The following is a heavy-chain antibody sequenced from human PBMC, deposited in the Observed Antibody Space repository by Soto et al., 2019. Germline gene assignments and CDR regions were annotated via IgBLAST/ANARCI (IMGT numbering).Heavy chain of an antibody. J-gene: IGHJ4*02. CDR2: IYYSGST. D-gene: IGHD5-18*01. CDR3: ATSGYSYGWFDY. CDR1: GGSISSYC. Sequence: SETLSLTCTVSGGSISSYCWSWIRQPPGKGLEWIGYIYYSGSTNYNPSLKSRVTISVDTSKNQFSLKLSSVTAADTAVYYCATSGYSYGWFDYWGQGTLVTVSS. V-gene: IGHV4-59*01.